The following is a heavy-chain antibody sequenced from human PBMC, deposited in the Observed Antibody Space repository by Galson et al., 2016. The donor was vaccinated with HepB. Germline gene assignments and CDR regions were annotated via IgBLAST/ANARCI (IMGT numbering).Heavy chain of an antibody. V-gene: IGHV4-39*01. CDR3: ARQPHDFWSGYYFRYFDY. Sequence: SETLSLTCTVSNGSISSSIYYWGWIRQPPGKGLVWIGSLYYSGSTYYSPSLRSRVTISVDTSKNQFSLKLSSVTAADTAVYYCARQPHDFWSGYYFRYFDYWGQGTLVTVSS. J-gene: IGHJ4*02. CDR2: LYYSGST. D-gene: IGHD3-3*01. CDR1: NGSISSSIYY.